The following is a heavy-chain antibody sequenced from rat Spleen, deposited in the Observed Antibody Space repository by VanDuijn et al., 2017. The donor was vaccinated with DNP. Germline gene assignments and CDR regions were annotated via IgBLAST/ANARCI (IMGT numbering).Heavy chain of an antibody. D-gene: IGHD1-4*01. CDR2: ITNTGGST. J-gene: IGHJ2*01. CDR1: GLTFSDHN. V-gene: IGHV5-31*01. Sequence: EVQLVESGGGLVQPGRSLKLSCAVSGLTFSDHNMAWIRQAPGKGLEWVASITNTGGSTYYPDSVKGRFTISRDNAKSTLYLQMNSLRSEDTATYYCAGRPPPTRGPFDYWGQGVTVTVSS. CDR3: AGRPPPTRGPFDY.